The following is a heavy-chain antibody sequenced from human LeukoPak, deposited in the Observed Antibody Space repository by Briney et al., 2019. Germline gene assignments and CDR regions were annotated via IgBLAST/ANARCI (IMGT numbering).Heavy chain of an antibody. J-gene: IGHJ4*02. CDR2: ISGSGGST. Sequence: GGSLRLSCAASGFTFSSYAMTWVRQAPGKGLEWVSSISGSGGSTYYADSVKGRFTISRDNSKNTLYLQMNSLRAEDTAVYYCAKMPYYDFWSGPPDYWGQGTLVTVSS. CDR1: GFTFSSYA. D-gene: IGHD3-3*01. CDR3: AKMPYYDFWSGPPDY. V-gene: IGHV3-23*01.